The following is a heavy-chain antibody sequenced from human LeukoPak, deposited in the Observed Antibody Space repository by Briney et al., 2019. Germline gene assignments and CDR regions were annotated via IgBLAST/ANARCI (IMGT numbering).Heavy chain of an antibody. CDR1: GFTFSSYS. CDR3: ASRGDSHGYDYPFDY. Sequence: PGGSLRLSCAASGFTFSSYSMNWVRQAPGKGLEWVSSISSSSSYIHYAGSVKGRFTISRDNSKNTLYLQMNSLNTEDTAVYYCASRGDSHGYDYPFDYRGQGTQVTVSS. V-gene: IGHV3-21*04. D-gene: IGHD3-22*01. CDR2: ISSSSSYI. J-gene: IGHJ4*02.